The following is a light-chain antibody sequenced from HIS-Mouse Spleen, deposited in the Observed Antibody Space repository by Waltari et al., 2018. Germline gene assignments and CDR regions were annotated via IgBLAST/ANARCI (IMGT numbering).Light chain of an antibody. CDR3: YSTDSSGNHRV. V-gene: IGLV3-10*01. Sequence: SYELPQPPSVSVSPAQTARITCSGAALPQNYAHWYQQKSGQAPVLVIYEDSKRPSGIPERFSGSSSGTMATLTISGAQVEDEADYYCYSTDSSGNHRVFGGGTKLTVL. CDR2: EDS. J-gene: IGLJ2*01. CDR1: ALPQNY.